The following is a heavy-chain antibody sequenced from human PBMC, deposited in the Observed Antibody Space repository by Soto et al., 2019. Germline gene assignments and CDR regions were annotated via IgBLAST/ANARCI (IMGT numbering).Heavy chain of an antibody. Sequence: SETLSLTCTVSGGSISSSSYYWGWIRQPPGKGLEWIGSIYYSGSTYYNPSLKSRVTISVDTSKNQFSLKLSSVTAADTAVYYCARQLRYSSRPFDYWGQGTLVTVSS. CDR1: GGSISSSSYY. J-gene: IGHJ4*02. D-gene: IGHD6-13*01. CDR2: IYYSGST. CDR3: ARQLRYSSRPFDY. V-gene: IGHV4-39*01.